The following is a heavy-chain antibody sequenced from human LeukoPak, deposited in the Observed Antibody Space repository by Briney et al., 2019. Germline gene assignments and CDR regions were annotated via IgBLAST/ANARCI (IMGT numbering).Heavy chain of an antibody. CDR2: IYYSGST. CDR1: GGSISSGGYY. D-gene: IGHD3-22*01. CDR3: AKDSSGYDGAFDI. V-gene: IGHV4-31*03. Sequence: KSSETLSLTCTVPGGSISSGGYYWSWIRQHPGKGLEWIGYIYYSGSTYYNPSLKSRVTISVDTSKNQFSLKLSSVTAADTAVYYCAKDSSGYDGAFDIWGQGTMVTVSS. J-gene: IGHJ3*02.